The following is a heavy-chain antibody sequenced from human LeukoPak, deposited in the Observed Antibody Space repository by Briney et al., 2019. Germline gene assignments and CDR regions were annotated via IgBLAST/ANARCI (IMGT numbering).Heavy chain of an antibody. Sequence: ASVKVSCKASGYTFTGYYMHWVRQAPGQGPEWMGWINPNSGGTNYAQKFQGRVTMTRDTSISTAYMELSRLRSDDTAVYYCARDPWAARLEATLPDYWGQGTLVTVSS. J-gene: IGHJ4*02. V-gene: IGHV1-2*02. CDR1: GYTFTGYY. CDR2: INPNSGGT. D-gene: IGHD1-26*01. CDR3: ARDPWAARLEATLPDY.